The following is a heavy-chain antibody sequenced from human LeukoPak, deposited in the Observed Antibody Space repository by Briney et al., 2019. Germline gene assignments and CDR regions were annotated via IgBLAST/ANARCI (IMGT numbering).Heavy chain of an antibody. D-gene: IGHD3-16*01. Sequence: GGSLRLSCAASGFTFSSYAMHWVRQAPGKGLEWVANIRQDGGEKYYVESVRGRFTISRDNAKNLLYLQMDSLRGEDTAVYYCARPGGGVAFDYWGQGTLVAVSS. J-gene: IGHJ4*02. CDR2: IRQDGGEK. V-gene: IGHV3-7*01. CDR1: GFTFSSYA. CDR3: ARPGGGVAFDY.